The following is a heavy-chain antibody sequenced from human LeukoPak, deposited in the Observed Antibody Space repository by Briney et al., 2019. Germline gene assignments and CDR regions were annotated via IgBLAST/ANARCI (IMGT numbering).Heavy chain of an antibody. J-gene: IGHJ4*02. CDR1: GYTFTSYD. V-gene: IGHV1-8*03. CDR3: ARGQITIFGADY. CDR2: MNPNSGNT. D-gene: IGHD3-3*01. Sequence: ASVKVSCKASGYTFTSYDINWARQATGQGLEWMGWMNPNSGNTGYAQKFQGRVTITRNTSISTAYMELSSLRSEDTAVYYCARGQITIFGADYWGQGTLVTVSS.